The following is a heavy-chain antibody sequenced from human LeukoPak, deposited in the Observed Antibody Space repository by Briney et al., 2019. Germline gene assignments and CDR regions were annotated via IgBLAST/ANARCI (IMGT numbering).Heavy chain of an antibody. J-gene: IGHJ3*02. Sequence: PSETLSLTCTVSGGSISSYYWSWIRQPPGKGLEWIGYIYYSGSTNYNPSLKSRVTISVDTSKNQFSLKLSSVTAADTAVYYCARVVGALDAFDIWGQGTMVTVSS. V-gene: IGHV4-59*08. CDR1: GGSISSYY. CDR2: IYYSGST. CDR3: ARVVGALDAFDI. D-gene: IGHD2-15*01.